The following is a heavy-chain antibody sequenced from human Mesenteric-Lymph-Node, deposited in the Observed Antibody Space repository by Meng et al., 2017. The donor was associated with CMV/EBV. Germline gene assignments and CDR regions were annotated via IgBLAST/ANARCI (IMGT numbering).Heavy chain of an antibody. D-gene: IGHD5-24*01. J-gene: IGHJ4*02. Sequence: GGSLKLSCTASGFTFSVYWMHWVRQAPGQGLEWVSRINSDGSTTTYADSVRGRFTISRDNAKNTLFLQMSSLRADDTAVYYCAVIPRGLLVRAPGRWGQGTRVTVSS. CDR1: GFTFSVYW. V-gene: IGHV3-74*03. CDR2: INSDGSTT. CDR3: AVIPRGLLVRAPGR.